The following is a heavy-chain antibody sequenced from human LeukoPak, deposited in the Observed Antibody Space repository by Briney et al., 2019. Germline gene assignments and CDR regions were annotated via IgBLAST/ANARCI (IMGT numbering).Heavy chain of an antibody. CDR2: IFYSGST. J-gene: IGHJ4*02. Sequence: ETLSLTCTVSGGSISPYYWSWIRQPPGKGLEWIGYIFYSGSTYYNPSLKSRVTISVDTSQNQFSLKLSSVTAADTAVYCCARKSSSAGNFDYWGQGTLVTVS. V-gene: IGHV4-59*01. CDR3: ARKSSSAGNFDY. D-gene: IGHD6-6*01. CDR1: GGSISPYY.